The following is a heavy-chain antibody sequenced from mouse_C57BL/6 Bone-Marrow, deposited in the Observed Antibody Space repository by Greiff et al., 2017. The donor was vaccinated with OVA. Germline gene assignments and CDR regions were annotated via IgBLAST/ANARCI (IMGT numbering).Heavy chain of an antibody. J-gene: IGHJ2*01. CDR3: ARSCYYYGSSLYYFDY. CDR2: ILPGSGST. V-gene: IGHV1-9*01. D-gene: IGHD1-1*01. CDR1: GYTFTGYW. Sequence: QVQLQQSGAELMKPGASVKLSCKATGYTFTGYWIEWVKQRPGHGLEWIGEILPGSGSTNYNEKFKGKATFTADTSSNTAYMQLSSLTTEDSAIYYCARSCYYYGSSLYYFDYWGQGTTLTVSS.